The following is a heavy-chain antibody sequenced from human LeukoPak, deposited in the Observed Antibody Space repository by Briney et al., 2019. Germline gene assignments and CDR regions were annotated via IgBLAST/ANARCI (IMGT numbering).Heavy chain of an antibody. CDR3: ARGVVAAKSIYYYYGMDV. CDR1: GGTSSSYA. D-gene: IGHD2-15*01. CDR2: IIPIFGTA. J-gene: IGHJ6*04. Sequence: SVKVSCKASGGTSSSYAISWVRQAPGQGLEWMGGIIPIFGTANYAQKFQGRVTITADKSTSTAYMELSSLRSEDTAVYYCARGVVAAKSIYYYYGMDVWGKGTTVTVSS. V-gene: IGHV1-69*06.